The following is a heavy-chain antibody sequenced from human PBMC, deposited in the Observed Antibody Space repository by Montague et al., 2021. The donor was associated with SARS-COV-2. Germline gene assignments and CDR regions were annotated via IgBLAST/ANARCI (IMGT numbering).Heavy chain of an antibody. J-gene: IGHJ5*02. V-gene: IGHV4-34*01. D-gene: IGHD6-13*01. CDR2: INNSGST. Sequence: SETLSLTCAVYGGSFSGYYWSWIRKPPGKGLEWIGEINNSGSTNSNPSLKSRVTISVDTSKNQFSLKLSSVTAAATAVYYCASGRVGSSWYRERNNWFDPWGQGTLVTVSS. CDR3: ASGRVGSSWYRERNNWFDP. CDR1: GGSFSGYY.